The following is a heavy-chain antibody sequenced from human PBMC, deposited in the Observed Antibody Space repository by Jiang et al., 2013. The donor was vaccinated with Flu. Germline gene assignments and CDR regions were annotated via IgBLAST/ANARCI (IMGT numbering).Heavy chain of an antibody. CDR2: IAYDGTGE. Sequence: VQLLESGGGVVQPGRSLRLSCAASGFTFSDYAMYWVRQAPGKGLEWVAIIAYDGTGEYYADSVKGRFTISRDNSKNTLYLQLNSLRHEDTAVYYCAKIAAPTGGAFDIWGQGTMVTVSS. CDR1: GFTFSDYA. CDR3: AKIAAPTGGAFDI. J-gene: IGHJ3*02. D-gene: IGHD6-13*01. V-gene: IGHV3-30-3*02.